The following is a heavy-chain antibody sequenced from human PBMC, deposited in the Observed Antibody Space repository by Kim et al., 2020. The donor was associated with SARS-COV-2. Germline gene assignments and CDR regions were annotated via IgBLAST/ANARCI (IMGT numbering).Heavy chain of an antibody. V-gene: IGHV3-23*01. J-gene: IGHJ4*02. CDR1: GFTFSNYA. CDR3: AKGRDVDLEWLVFDY. D-gene: IGHD3-3*01. CDR2: ISGSGGRT. Sequence: GGSLRLSCAASGFTFSNYAMSWVRQAPGKGLEWVSGISGSGGRTFYADSVRGRFSVSRDNSKNTLYLQMKSLRAEDTALYYCAKGRDVDLEWLVFDYWGLGTLVTVSS.